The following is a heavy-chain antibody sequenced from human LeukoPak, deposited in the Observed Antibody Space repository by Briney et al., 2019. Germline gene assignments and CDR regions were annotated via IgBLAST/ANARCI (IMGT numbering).Heavy chain of an antibody. V-gene: IGHV3-74*01. CDR3: ARGPRTYYYDSSGYYPN. D-gene: IGHD3-22*01. CDR2: INSDGSST. CDR1: GFTFSSYW. J-gene: IGHJ4*02. Sequence: GGSLRLSCAASGFTFSSYWMHWVRHAPGKGLVWVSRINSDGSSTSYADSVKGRFTISRDNAKNTLYLQMNSLRAEDTAVYYCARGPRTYYYDSSGYYPNWGQGTLVTVSS.